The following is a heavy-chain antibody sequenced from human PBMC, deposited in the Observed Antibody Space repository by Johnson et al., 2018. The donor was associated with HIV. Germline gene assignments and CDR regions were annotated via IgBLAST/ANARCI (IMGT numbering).Heavy chain of an antibody. J-gene: IGHJ3*01. V-gene: IGHV3-11*01. Sequence: QVQLVESGGGVVQPGRSLRLSCAASGFTFSDYYMSWIRQAPGKGLEWVSYISSSGSTIYYADSVKGRFTISRDNAKNSLYLQMNSLKTEDTAVYYCTTGTTVPTWDWGQGTMVTVSS. CDR3: TTGTTVPTWD. D-gene: IGHD4-17*01. CDR2: ISSSGSTI. CDR1: GFTFSDYY.